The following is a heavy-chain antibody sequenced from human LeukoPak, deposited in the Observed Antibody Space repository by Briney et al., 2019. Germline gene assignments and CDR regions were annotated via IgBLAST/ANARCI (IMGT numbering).Heavy chain of an antibody. CDR3: AKLSDSSWYYFDY. J-gene: IGHJ4*02. D-gene: IGHD6-13*01. Sequence: GGSLRLSCAASGFTVSSNYMSWVRQAPGKGLEWVSVIYSGGSTYYADSVKGRFTISRDNSKNTLYLQMNSLRAEDTAVYYCAKLSDSSWYYFDYWGQGTLVTVSS. CDR2: IYSGGST. V-gene: IGHV3-53*01. CDR1: GFTVSSNY.